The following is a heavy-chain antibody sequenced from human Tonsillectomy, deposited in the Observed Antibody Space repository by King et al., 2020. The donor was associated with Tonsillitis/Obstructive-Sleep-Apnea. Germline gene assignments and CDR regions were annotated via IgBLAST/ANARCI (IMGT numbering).Heavy chain of an antibody. V-gene: IGHV3-7*01. CDR2: IKEDGSEK. CDR1: GFTLNHYW. J-gene: IGHJ3*02. Sequence: QLVESGGGLVQPGGSLRLSCVASGFTLNHYWMTWVRQAPGKGLEWVANIKEDGSEKNYVDSVKGRFTVSRDNARNSLYLQMTSLRAEDTAVYYCARDLSVVVAAIWYDVHDIWGQGTMVTVSP. D-gene: IGHD2-21*02. CDR3: ARDLSVVVAAIWYDVHDI.